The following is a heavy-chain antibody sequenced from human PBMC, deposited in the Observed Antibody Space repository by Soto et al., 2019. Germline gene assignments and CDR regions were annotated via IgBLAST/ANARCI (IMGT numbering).Heavy chain of an antibody. CDR2: IIPIFGTA. CDR1: GGTFSSYA. Sequence: SVKVSGKASGGTFSSYAISWVRQAPGQGLEWMGGIIPIFGTANYAQKFQGRVTITADKSTSTAYMELSSLRSEDTAVYYCAREGTVPAATNYYYYGMDVWGQRTTVTVSS. D-gene: IGHD2-2*01. CDR3: AREGTVPAATNYYYYGMDV. J-gene: IGHJ6*02. V-gene: IGHV1-69*06.